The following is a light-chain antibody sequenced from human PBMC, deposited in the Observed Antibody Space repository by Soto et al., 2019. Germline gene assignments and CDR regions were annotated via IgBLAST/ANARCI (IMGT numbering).Light chain of an antibody. Sequence: QSALTQPASVSGSPGQSIAISCTGTSSDIGSYNCVSWYQQHPGKAPKLMIYDVSERPSGVSNRFSGSKSGNTASLTISGLQAEDEADYDCRSYTSSCTLYLFGTGTNFTVL. CDR1: SSDIGSYNC. J-gene: IGLJ1*01. CDR3: RSYTSSCTLYL. CDR2: DVS. V-gene: IGLV2-14*03.